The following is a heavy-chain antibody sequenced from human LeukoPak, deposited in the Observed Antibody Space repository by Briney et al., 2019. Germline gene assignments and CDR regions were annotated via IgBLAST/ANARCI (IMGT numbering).Heavy chain of an antibody. Sequence: GGSLRLSCAASGFSFTNYAMSWVRQAPARGPEWVSSLRGDGETFYADSVKGRFTLSRDDSRNTVYLQLNNLRVEDTAIYYCAKDYYGSGVYYYYYYGMDVWGQGTTVTVSS. J-gene: IGHJ6*02. CDR3: AKDYYGSGVYYYYYYGMDV. D-gene: IGHD3-10*01. CDR2: LRGDGET. V-gene: IGHV3-23*01. CDR1: GFSFTNYA.